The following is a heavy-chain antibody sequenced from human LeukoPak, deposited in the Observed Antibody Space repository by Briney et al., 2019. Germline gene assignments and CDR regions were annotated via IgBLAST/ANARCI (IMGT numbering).Heavy chain of an antibody. J-gene: IGHJ4*02. CDR1: GFTFSSYS. CDR2: ISSSSSYI. CDR3: ARGRVVAAAGTNFDY. V-gene: IGHV3-21*01. D-gene: IGHD6-13*01. Sequence: GGSLRLSCAASGFTFSSYSMNWVRQAPGKGLEWVSSISSSSSYIYYADSVKGRFTISRDNAKNSPYLQMNSLRAEDTAVYYCARGRVVAAAGTNFDYWGQGTLVTVSS.